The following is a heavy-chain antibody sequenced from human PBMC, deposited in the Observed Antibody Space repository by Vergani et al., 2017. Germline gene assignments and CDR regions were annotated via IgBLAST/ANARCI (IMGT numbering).Heavy chain of an antibody. CDR1: GGTFSSYA. Sequence: QVQLVQSGAEVKKPGSSVKVSCKASGGTFSSYAISWVRQAPGQGLEWMGRIIPIFGTANYAQKFQGRVTITADESTSTAYMELSSLRSEDTAVYYCAKVATGTTRYYYYYYMDVWGKGTTVTVS. J-gene: IGHJ6*03. CDR3: AKVATGTTRYYYYYYMDV. CDR2: IIPIFGTA. D-gene: IGHD1-1*01. V-gene: IGHV1-69*13.